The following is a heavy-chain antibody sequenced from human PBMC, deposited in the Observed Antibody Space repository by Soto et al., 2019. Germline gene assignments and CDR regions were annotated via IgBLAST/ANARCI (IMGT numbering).Heavy chain of an antibody. CDR1: GGSFSGYY. J-gene: IGHJ6*03. CDR3: ARGSRGYELWGYYYYYYMDV. V-gene: IGHV4-34*01. Sequence: SETLSLTCAVYGGSFSGYYWSWIRQPPGKGLEWIGEINHSGSTNYNPSLKSRVTISVDTSKNQFSLKLSSVTAADTAVYYCARGSRGYELWGYYYYYYMDVWGKGTTVTVSS. CDR2: INHSGST. D-gene: IGHD3-16*01.